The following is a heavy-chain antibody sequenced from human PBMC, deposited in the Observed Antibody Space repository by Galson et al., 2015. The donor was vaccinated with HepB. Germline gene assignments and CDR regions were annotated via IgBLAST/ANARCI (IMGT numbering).Heavy chain of an antibody. V-gene: IGHV3-53*01. J-gene: IGHJ4*02. CDR3: LGFPGY. CDR1: GFTVTKNH. CDR2: NYSVGTT. D-gene: IGHD2-15*01. Sequence: SLRLSCAASGFTVTKNHMTWVRQAPGKGLEWLSINYSVGTTYYADSVKGRFTISRDNSKNTLYLQMNSLRAEDTAIYYCLGFPGYWGQGTLVTVSS.